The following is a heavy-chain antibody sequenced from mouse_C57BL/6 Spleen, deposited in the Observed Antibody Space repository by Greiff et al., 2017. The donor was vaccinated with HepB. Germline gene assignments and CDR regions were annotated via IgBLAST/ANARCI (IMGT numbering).Heavy chain of an antibody. D-gene: IGHD4-1*01. Sequence: QVQLQQSGAELARPGASVKLSCKASGYTFTSYGISWVKQRTGQGLEWIGEIYPRSGNTYYNEKFKGKATLTADKSSSTAYRELRSLTSEDSAVYFCARSEELGQYFDVWGTGTTVTVSS. V-gene: IGHV1-81*01. CDR3: ARSEELGQYFDV. CDR1: GYTFTSYG. CDR2: IYPRSGNT. J-gene: IGHJ1*03.